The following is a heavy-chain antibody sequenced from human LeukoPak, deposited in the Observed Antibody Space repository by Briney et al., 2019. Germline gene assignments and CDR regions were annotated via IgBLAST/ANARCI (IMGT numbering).Heavy chain of an antibody. Sequence: GGALGLSFAASGFTFSTYWMSWGRPTPGKGVEWVAMIRPDGSGEYYVDSVKGRFTISRDNVNYSLYLQMNSLTAEDTAVYYCARDCGAAITGPRFDLWGQGARVTVSS. CDR3: ARDCGAAITGPRFDL. V-gene: IGHV3-7*03. CDR2: IRPDGSGE. J-gene: IGHJ4*02. D-gene: IGHD2-8*02. CDR1: GFTFSTYW.